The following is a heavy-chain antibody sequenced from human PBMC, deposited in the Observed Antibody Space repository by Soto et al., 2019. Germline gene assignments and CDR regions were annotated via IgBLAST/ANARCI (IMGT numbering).Heavy chain of an antibody. V-gene: IGHV3-30-3*01. CDR1: GFTFSSFA. D-gene: IGHD2-15*01. CDR2: ISSDVVNY. Sequence: VQLVESGGGVVQPGRSLRLSCAASGFTFSSFAMHWVRQAPGKGLEWLAVISSDVVNYYYAESVKGRFTISRDNSKNTLYLQMTSLRNEDTAVYYCARGGAWTPEGLGYWGQGTLVTVSS. CDR3: ARGGAWTPEGLGY. J-gene: IGHJ4*02.